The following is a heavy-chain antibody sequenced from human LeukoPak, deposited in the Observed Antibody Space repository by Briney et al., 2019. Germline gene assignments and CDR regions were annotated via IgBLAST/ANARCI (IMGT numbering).Heavy chain of an antibody. V-gene: IGHV3-43D*03. Sequence: GGSLRLSCAASGFTFDDYAMHWVRQAPGKGLEWVSLISWDGGRTYYADSVKGRFTIARDNRKNSLYLQMNSLRAEDTALYYCAKDKFDGSGSYYLHYWGQGTLVTVSS. D-gene: IGHD3-10*01. J-gene: IGHJ4*02. CDR3: AKDKFDGSGSYYLHY. CDR1: GFTFDDYA. CDR2: ISWDGGRT.